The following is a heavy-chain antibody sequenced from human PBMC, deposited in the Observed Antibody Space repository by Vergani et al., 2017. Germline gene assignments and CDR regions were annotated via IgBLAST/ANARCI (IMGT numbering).Heavy chain of an antibody. CDR3: ARDRIAADWGMDV. CDR2: IYPGDSDT. CDR1: GYSFTSYW. J-gene: IGHJ6*02. Sequence: EVQLVQSGAEVKKPGESLKISCKGSGYSFTSYWIGWVRQMPGKGLEWMGIIYPGDSDTRYSPSFQGQVTISADKSKNQFSLKLSSVTAADTAVYYCARDRIAADWGMDVWGQGTTVTVSS. D-gene: IGHD6-13*01. V-gene: IGHV5-51*01.